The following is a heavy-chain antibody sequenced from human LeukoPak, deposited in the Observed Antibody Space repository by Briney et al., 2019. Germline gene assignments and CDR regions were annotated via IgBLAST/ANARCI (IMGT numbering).Heavy chain of an antibody. Sequence: GGSLRLSCAASGFTFSSYEMNWVRQAPGKGLEWVSYISSSGSTIYYADSVKGRLTISRDNAKKSLYLQINSLRAEDTAVYYCARPLTGLGAFDIWGQGTMVTVSS. CDR3: ARPLTGLGAFDI. V-gene: IGHV3-48*03. CDR2: ISSSGSTI. CDR1: GFTFSSYE. J-gene: IGHJ3*02. D-gene: IGHD3-9*01.